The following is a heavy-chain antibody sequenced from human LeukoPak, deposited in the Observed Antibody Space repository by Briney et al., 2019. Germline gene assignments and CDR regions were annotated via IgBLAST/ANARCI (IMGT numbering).Heavy chain of an antibody. J-gene: IGHJ4*02. CDR3: VRRQGWELPN. D-gene: IGHD1-26*01. V-gene: IGHV1-2*06. Sequence: GASVKVSCKASGYTFTGYHIHWVRQAPRQGLEWMGRINPYSGDTNFAQKFQGRVTMTRDTSITTAYMDLSSLTPDDTAVYFCVRRQGWELPNWGQGTLVTVSS. CDR2: INPYSGDT. CDR1: GYTFTGYH.